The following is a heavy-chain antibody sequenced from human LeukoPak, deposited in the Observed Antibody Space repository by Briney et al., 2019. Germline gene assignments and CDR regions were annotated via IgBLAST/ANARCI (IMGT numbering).Heavy chain of an antibody. CDR3: ASSYGDYVRGSGYFDY. Sequence: ASVKVSCKASGYTFTSYGISWVRQAPGQGLEWMGWISAYNGNTNYAQKLQGRVTMTTDTSTSTAYMELRSLRSDDTAVYYGASSYGDYVRGSGYFDYWAREPWSPSPQ. CDR2: ISAYNGNT. J-gene: IGHJ4*02. V-gene: IGHV1-18*01. D-gene: IGHD4-17*01. CDR1: GYTFTSYG.